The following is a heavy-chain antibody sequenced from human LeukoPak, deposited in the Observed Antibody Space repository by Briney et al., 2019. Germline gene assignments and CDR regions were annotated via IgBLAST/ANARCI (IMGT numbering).Heavy chain of an antibody. J-gene: IGHJ4*02. CDR1: GLTFDSYA. CDR2: LSGGGDNA. CDR3: AKADCSSVNCYVIDY. V-gene: IGHV3-23*01. D-gene: IGHD2-2*01. Sequence: GGSLRLSCTSSGLTFDSYAMSWVRQAPGRGLEWVSALSGGGDNAEYADSVKGRFTISRDNSKNTLSLQMNSLRAEDTALYYCAKADCSSVNCYVIDYWGQGTLVTVSS.